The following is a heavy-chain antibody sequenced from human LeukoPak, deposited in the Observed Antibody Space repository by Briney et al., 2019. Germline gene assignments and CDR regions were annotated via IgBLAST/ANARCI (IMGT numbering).Heavy chain of an antibody. CDR1: DDSITSYY. J-gene: IGHJ4*02. D-gene: IGHD3/OR15-3a*01. CDR3: ARRRDLFDY. CDR2: IHFSGNT. V-gene: IGHV4-59*08. Sequence: SETLSLTCAVSDDSITSYYWSWIRQPPGKGLEWIAYIHFSGNTAYHPSLKRRATISIDTSKSQFSLRLSSVTAADTAVYYCARRRDLFDYWGQGTLVTVSS.